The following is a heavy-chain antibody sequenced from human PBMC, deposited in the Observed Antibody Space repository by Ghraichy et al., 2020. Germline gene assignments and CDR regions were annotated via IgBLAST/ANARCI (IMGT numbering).Heavy chain of an antibody. D-gene: IGHD4-17*01. CDR2: MNPINGNT. J-gene: IGHJ5*02. CDR3: ARGVSTVTTFWFDP. CDR1: GGTFSSYT. Sequence: ASVKVSCKASGGTFSSYTISWVRQATGQGLEWMGWMNPINGNTGYAQKFQGRLTMTRDTSTNTAYMELSSLTSDDTAVYYCARGVSTVTTFWFDPWGQGTLVTVSS. V-gene: IGHV1-8*02.